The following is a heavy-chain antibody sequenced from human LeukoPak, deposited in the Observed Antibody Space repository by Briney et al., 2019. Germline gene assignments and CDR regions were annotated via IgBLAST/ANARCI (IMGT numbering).Heavy chain of an antibody. D-gene: IGHD3-3*01. J-gene: IGHJ4*02. CDR3: ARVGYDFWSGYLYYFDY. Sequence: GGSLRLSCAASGFTFSSYWMSWVRQAPGKGLEWVANIKQDGSEKYYVDSVKGRFTTSRDNAKNSLYLQMNSLRAEDTAVYYCARVGYDFWSGYLYYFDYWGQGTLVTVSS. CDR2: IKQDGSEK. CDR1: GFTFSSYW. V-gene: IGHV3-7*01.